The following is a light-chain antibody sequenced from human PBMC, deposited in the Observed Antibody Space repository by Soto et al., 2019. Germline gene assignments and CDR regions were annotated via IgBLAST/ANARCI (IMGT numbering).Light chain of an antibody. V-gene: IGLV2-14*01. CDR3: SSYTGSSTHYV. CDR1: SSDVGGYNY. CDR2: EVS. Sequence: QSALTQPASVSGSPGQSITISCTGTSSDVGGYNYVSWYQQHPGKAPKLMIYEVSNRPSGVSNRFSGSKSGNTASLTISGLQAEYEADYYCSSYTGSSTHYVFGSGTKLTVL. J-gene: IGLJ1*01.